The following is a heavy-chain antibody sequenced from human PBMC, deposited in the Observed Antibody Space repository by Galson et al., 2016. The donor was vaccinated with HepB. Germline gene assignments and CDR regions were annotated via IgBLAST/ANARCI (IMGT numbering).Heavy chain of an antibody. D-gene: IGHD3-3*01. CDR3: ARLYYDFWSGYPADP. V-gene: IGHV4-39*02. CDR1: GGSISSASYY. J-gene: IGHJ5*02. Sequence: SETLSLTCTVSGGSISSASYYWGWLRQPPGKGLKWIGSISYTGTTYYNPSLKSRATLSVDTSKNHFSLRLSSVTAADTAVYYCARLYYDFWSGYPADPWGQGTLVTVSS. CDR2: ISYTGTT.